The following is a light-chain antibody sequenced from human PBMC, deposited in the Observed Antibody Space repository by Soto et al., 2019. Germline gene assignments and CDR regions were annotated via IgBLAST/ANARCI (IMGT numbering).Light chain of an antibody. CDR1: QVISNY. Sequence: DIQMTQSPSSLSASEGDRVTITCQASQVISNYVNWYQQKPGKAPKLLIFDASNLETGVPSRFSGSGSGTDFTFTISSLQPGDIATYYCQQYENFPLTFGGGTRMEIK. J-gene: IGKJ5*01. V-gene: IGKV1-33*01. CDR2: DAS. CDR3: QQYENFPLT.